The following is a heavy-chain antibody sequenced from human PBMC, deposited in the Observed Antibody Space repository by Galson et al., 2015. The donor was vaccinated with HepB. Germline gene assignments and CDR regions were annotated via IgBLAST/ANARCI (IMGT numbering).Heavy chain of an antibody. Sequence: SLRLSCAASGFTFSSYWMSWVRQAPGKGLEWVANIKQDGSEKYYVDSVKGRFTISRDNAKNSPYLQMNSLRAEDTAVYYCARGGGRPYYYDSSGYYYTFDPWGQGTLVTVSS. J-gene: IGHJ5*02. D-gene: IGHD3-22*01. CDR3: ARGGGRPYYYDSSGYYYTFDP. CDR2: IKQDGSEK. V-gene: IGHV3-7*05. CDR1: GFTFSSYW.